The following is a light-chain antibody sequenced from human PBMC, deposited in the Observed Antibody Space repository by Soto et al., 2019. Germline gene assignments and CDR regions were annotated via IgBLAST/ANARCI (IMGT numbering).Light chain of an antibody. Sequence: QSALTQPASVSGSPGQSITISCTGTSSDVGGYNYVSWYQQHPGKAPKLMIYDASNRPSGVSNRFSGSKSGNTASLTISGLQAEDEADYYCSSYTSSSTPVFGGGTKVTVL. V-gene: IGLV2-14*01. CDR3: SSYTSSSTPV. CDR1: SSDVGGYNY. J-gene: IGLJ2*01. CDR2: DAS.